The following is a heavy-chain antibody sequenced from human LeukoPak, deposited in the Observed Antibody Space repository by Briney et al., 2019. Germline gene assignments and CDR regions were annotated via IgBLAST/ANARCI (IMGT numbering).Heavy chain of an antibody. Sequence: PSETLSLTCTVSGGSISSYYWSWVRQPPGKGLEWVGYIYYRGSNNYNPSLKSRVTISVDTSKNQFSLKLSSVTAADPAVYYCARGGTLEPVDYGDYSCPHDAFDIWGQGTMVTVSS. CDR2: IYYRGSN. CDR3: ARGGTLEPVDYGDYSCPHDAFDI. V-gene: IGHV4-59*01. J-gene: IGHJ3*02. D-gene: IGHD4-17*01. CDR1: GGSISSYY.